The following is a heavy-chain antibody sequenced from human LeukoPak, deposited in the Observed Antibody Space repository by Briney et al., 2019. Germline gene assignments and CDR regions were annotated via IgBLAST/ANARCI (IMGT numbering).Heavy chain of an antibody. D-gene: IGHD1-26*01. CDR3: AKAPGATPCFDY. Sequence: PGGSLRLSCAASGCTFSSYSWSWVRQAPGKGLEWVSAISGSGGSTYYADSVKGRFTISRDNSKNTPYLQMNSLRAEDTAVYYCAKAPGATPCFDYWGQGTLVTVSS. CDR2: ISGSGGST. CDR1: GCTFSSYS. J-gene: IGHJ4*02. V-gene: IGHV3-23*01.